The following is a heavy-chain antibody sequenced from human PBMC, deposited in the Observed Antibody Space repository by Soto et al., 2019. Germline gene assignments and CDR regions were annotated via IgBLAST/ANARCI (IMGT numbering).Heavy chain of an antibody. CDR3: ARGGSHRRGCEYYYYYYGLEV. CDR2: VQQDGSEK. CDR1: GFTFNSYW. D-gene: IGHD6-19*01. Sequence: EGQLVESGGGLVQPGESLRLSCAGSGFTFNSYWMSWVRQAPGKGLEWVAKVQQDGSEKYYVDSVKGRFTISRDNAKNSVYLQMNSLRVADAALYYCARGGSHRRGCEYYYYYYGLEVGGQGTTVTV. V-gene: IGHV3-7*03. J-gene: IGHJ6*02.